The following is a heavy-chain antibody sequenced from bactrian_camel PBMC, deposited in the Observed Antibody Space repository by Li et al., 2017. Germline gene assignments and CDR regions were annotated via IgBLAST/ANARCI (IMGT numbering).Heavy chain of an antibody. V-gene: IGHV3S63*01. Sequence: VQLVESGAGPVQAGGSLRLSYTAPGFPSDSCVMDYYVQETGDIRERVSSMQTPNERVYGDFVKGRFTIARNKAEDTVYRRQPSLKPEDTAVYYCAAFRFVSYDQRCGQGQGTQVTVS. CDR1: GFPSDSCV. J-gene: IGHJ4*01. D-gene: IGHD3*01. CDR2: MQTPNER.